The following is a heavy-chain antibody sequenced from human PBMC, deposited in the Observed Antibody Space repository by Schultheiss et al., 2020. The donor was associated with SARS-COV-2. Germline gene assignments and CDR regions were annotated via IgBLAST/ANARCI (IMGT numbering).Heavy chain of an antibody. CDR2: INSDGSST. Sequence: GESLKISCAASGFTFSGFAMSWVRQAPGKGLVWVSRINSDGSSTSYADSVKGRFTISRDNSKNTLYLQMNSLRAEDTAVYYCAKVSASSGYSLDAFDIWGQGTMVTVSS. J-gene: IGHJ3*02. CDR1: GFTFSGFA. CDR3: AKVSASSGYSLDAFDI. D-gene: IGHD3-22*01. V-gene: IGHV3-23*01.